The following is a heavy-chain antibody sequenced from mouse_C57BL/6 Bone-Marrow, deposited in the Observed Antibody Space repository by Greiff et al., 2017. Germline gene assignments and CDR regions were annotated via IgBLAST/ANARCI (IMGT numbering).Heavy chain of an antibody. J-gene: IGHJ3*01. CDR3: ARSGSCWFAY. Sequence: QVQLQQPGAELVRPGASVKLSCKASGYTFTSYWMHWVKQRPGQGLEWIGMIHPNSGSTKYNEKFKSKATLTVDKSSSTTYMQHSSLTTEDAAVYYCARSGSCWFAYWGQGTLVTVAA. D-gene: IGHD1-3*01. V-gene: IGHV1-64*01. CDR1: GYTFTSYW. CDR2: IHPNSGST.